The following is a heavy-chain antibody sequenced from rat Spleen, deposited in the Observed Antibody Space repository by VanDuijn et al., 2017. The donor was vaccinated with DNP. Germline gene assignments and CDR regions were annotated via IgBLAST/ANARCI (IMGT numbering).Heavy chain of an antibody. J-gene: IGHJ2*01. Sequence: EVQLVESGGDLVQPGRSLKLSCVASGFTFSNYGFHWIRQAPEKGLEWVATISYDSHITNYRDSVKGRFTISRDNAETTLYLQMDSLRSEDTATYYCARRGFYSEPLDYWGQGVMVTVSS. D-gene: IGHD1-1*01. CDR3: ARRGFYSEPLDY. CDR2: ISYDSHIT. V-gene: IGHV5-7*01. CDR1: GFTFSNYG.